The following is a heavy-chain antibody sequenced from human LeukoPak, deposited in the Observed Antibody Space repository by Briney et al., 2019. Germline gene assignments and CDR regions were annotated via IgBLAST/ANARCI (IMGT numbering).Heavy chain of an antibody. Sequence: GGSLRLSCAASRFTFSSYSMNWVRQAPGKGLKWVSYISSSSSTIYYADSVKGRFTISRDNAKNSLYLQMNSLRAEDTAVYYCARDYYYGSGSYPGDWGQGTLVTVSS. CDR2: ISSSSSTI. CDR1: RFTFSSYS. J-gene: IGHJ4*02. D-gene: IGHD3-10*01. V-gene: IGHV3-48*01. CDR3: ARDYYYGSGSYPGD.